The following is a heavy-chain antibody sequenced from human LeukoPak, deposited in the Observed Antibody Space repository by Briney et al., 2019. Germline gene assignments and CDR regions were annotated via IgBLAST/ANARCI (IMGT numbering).Heavy chain of an antibody. CDR2: IKQDGSEK. V-gene: IGHV3-7*01. CDR3: VEMATIEEFDY. CDR1: GFTFSSYW. D-gene: IGHD5-24*01. J-gene: IGHJ4*02. Sequence: PGGSLRLSCAASGFTFSSYWMSWVRQAPGKGLEWVANIKQDGSEKYYVDSVKGRFTISRDSAKNSLYLQMNSLRAEDTAVYYCVEMATIEEFDYWGQGTLVTVSS.